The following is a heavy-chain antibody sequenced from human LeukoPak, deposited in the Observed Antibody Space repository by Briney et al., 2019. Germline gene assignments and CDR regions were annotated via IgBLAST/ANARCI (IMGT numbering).Heavy chain of an antibody. CDR2: IYTSGST. CDR1: GGSISSGSYY. V-gene: IGHV4-61*02. CDR3: ARMGYYYDSSGYWEYFQH. J-gene: IGHJ1*01. Sequence: SETLSLTCTVSGGSISSGSYYWSWIRQPAGKGLEWIGRIYTSGSTNYNPSLKSRVTMSVDTSKNQFSLKLSSVTAADTAVYYCARMGYYYDSSGYWEYFQHWGQGTLVTVSS. D-gene: IGHD3-22*01.